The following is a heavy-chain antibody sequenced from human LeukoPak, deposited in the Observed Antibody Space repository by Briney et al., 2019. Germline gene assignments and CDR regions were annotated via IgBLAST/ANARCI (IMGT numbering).Heavy chain of an antibody. D-gene: IGHD6-6*01. CDR2: IYYSGST. CDR1: GGSISGYY. V-gene: IGHV4-59*01. J-gene: IGHJ3*02. CDR3: ARASESSIGAFDI. Sequence: SETLSLTCTVSGGSISGYYWSWIRQPPGKGLEWIGYIYYSGSTNYNPSLKSRVTISVDTSKNQFSLKLSSVTAADTAVYYCARASESSIGAFDIWGQGTMVTVSS.